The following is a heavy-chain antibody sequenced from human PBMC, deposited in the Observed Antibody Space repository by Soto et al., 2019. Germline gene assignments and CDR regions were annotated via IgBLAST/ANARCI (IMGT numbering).Heavy chain of an antibody. CDR2: IYYSGST. J-gene: IGHJ4*02. CDR1: GGSISSYY. CDR3: ARADSGYDLGY. D-gene: IGHD5-12*01. V-gene: IGHV4-59*01. Sequence: QVQLQESGPGLVKPSETLSLTCTVSGGSISSYYWSWIRQPPGKGLEWIGYIYYSGSTNYNPSLKSRVTISVDTSKNQFSLKLSSVTAADTAVYYCARADSGYDLGYWGQGTLVTVSS.